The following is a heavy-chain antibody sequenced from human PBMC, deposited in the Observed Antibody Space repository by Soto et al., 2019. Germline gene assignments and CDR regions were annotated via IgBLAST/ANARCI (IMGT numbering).Heavy chain of an antibody. CDR3: GRDVGGNLDY. J-gene: IGHJ4*02. CDR2: IRHDGSVK. CDR1: GFTLTTYY. Sequence: EVQLVESGGDLVQPGGSLRLSCVASGFTLTTYYMAWVRQAPGKGLEWVANIRHDGSVKHYVDSVKGRFTISRDNAKNSLYLQMDSLKSEDTAVYHCGRDVGGNLDYWGQGTLVTVSA. D-gene: IGHD1-1*01. V-gene: IGHV3-7*01.